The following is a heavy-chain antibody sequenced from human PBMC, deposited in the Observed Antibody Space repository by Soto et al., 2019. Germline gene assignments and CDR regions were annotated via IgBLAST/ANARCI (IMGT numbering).Heavy chain of an antibody. CDR2: IIPIFGTA. CDR3: ARDNFFAAAGTSSDWFDP. CDR1: GGTFSSYA. V-gene: IGHV1-69*13. D-gene: IGHD6-13*01. J-gene: IGHJ5*02. Sequence: SVKVSCKASGGTFSSYAISWVRQAPGQGLEWMGGIIPIFGTANYAQKFQGRVTITADESTSTAYMELSSLRSEDTAVYYCARDNFFAAAGTSSDWFDPWGQGTLVTVSS.